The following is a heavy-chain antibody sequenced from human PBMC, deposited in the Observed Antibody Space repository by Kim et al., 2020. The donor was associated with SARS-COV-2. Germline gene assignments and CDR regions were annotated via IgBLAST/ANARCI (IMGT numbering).Heavy chain of an antibody. J-gene: IGHJ4*02. D-gene: IGHD3-22*01. Sequence: GESLKISCKGSGYSFTSYWIGWVRQMPGKGLEWMGIIYPGDSDTRYSPSFQGQVTISADKSISTAYLQWSSLKASDTAMYSCARHVYDSRGSNLGFDYWGQGSVVTVSS. CDR3: ARHVYDSRGSNLGFDY. CDR2: IYPGDSDT. CDR1: GYSFTSYW. V-gene: IGHV5-51*01.